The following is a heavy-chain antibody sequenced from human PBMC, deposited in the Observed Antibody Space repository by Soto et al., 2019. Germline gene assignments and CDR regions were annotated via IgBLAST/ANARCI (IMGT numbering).Heavy chain of an antibody. Sequence: QVQLVESGGGVVQPGRSLRLSCAASGFTFSSYGMHWVRQAPGKGLEWVAVISYDGSNKYYADSVKGRFTISRDNSKNTLYLQMNSLRAEDTAVYYCAKDSGIAVAGMVFDYWGQGTLVTVSS. CDR2: ISYDGSNK. CDR1: GFTFSSYG. CDR3: AKDSGIAVAGMVFDY. D-gene: IGHD6-19*01. V-gene: IGHV3-30*18. J-gene: IGHJ4*02.